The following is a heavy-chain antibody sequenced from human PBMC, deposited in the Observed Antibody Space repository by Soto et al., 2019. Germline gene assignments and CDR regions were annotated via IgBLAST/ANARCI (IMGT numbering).Heavy chain of an antibody. V-gene: IGHV1-69*13. Sequence: SVKVSCKXSGGTFSSYAISWVRQAPGQGLEWMGGIIPIFGTANYAQKFQGRVTITADESTSTAYMELSSLRSEDTAVYYCARNRRDGYDSDAFDIWGQGTMVTVSS. CDR3: ARNRRDGYDSDAFDI. J-gene: IGHJ3*02. CDR2: IIPIFGTA. D-gene: IGHD5-12*01. CDR1: GGTFSSYA.